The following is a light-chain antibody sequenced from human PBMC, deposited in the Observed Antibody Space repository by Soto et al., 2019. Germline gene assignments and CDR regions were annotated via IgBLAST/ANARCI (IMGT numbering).Light chain of an antibody. Sequence: EIVMTQSPATLYVSPGERATLSCRANQTVSTTLAWYQQKPGQPPRXLIYGASTRATGVPAMFSGTGSGTEFTLTISSLQSEDFAVYYCHQYSNWPRTFGQGTKVDIK. V-gene: IGKV3-15*01. J-gene: IGKJ1*01. CDR1: QTVSTT. CDR2: GAS. CDR3: HQYSNWPRT.